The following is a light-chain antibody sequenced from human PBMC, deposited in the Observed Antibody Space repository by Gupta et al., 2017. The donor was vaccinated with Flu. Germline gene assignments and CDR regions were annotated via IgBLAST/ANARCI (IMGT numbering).Light chain of an antibody. CDR2: DAS. CDR1: QGIRNW. V-gene: IGKV1-33*01. CDR3: LQYGMYPYT. Sequence: GDRVTITCRASQGIRNWLNWYRQKPGRAPELLSYDASDLMPGVSSTVIGSGYGTDFTLTISSLQPGDFATYYCLQYGMYPYTFGQGTKVDLK. J-gene: IGKJ2*01.